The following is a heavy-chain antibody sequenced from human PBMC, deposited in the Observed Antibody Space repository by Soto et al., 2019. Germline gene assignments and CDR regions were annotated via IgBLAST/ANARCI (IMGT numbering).Heavy chain of an antibody. CDR2: IGTAGDP. J-gene: IGHJ6*02. Sequence: GGSLRLSCAASGFAFIGYDSHWFRQATGKGLEWVSAIGTAGDPYYPGSVKGRFTISRENARNSLYLQMNSLRAGDTAVYYCARGGAADYYYYYGMDVWGQGTTVTVSS. CDR3: ARGGAADYYYYYGMDV. CDR1: GFAFIGYD. V-gene: IGHV3-13*05. D-gene: IGHD1-26*01.